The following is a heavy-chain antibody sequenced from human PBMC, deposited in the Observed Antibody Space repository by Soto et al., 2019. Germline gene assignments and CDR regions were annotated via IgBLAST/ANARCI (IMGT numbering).Heavy chain of an antibody. V-gene: IGHV4-31*03. D-gene: IGHD1-1*01. J-gene: IGHJ6*02. Sequence: PSETLSLTCTVSGGSISSGGYYWSWIRQHPGKGLEWIGYIYYSGSTYYNPSLKSRVTISVDTSKNQFSLKLSSVTAADTAVYYCSREGGAGNYSYFAMDVWGQGTTVTVSS. CDR1: GGSISSGGYY. CDR3: SREGGAGNYSYFAMDV. CDR2: IYYSGST.